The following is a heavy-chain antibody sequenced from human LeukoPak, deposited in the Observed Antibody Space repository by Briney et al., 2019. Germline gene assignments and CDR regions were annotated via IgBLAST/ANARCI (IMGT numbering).Heavy chain of an antibody. J-gene: IGHJ4*02. D-gene: IGHD3-10*01. CDR2: IYSGGSI. CDR1: GFTVSSNY. V-gene: IGHV3-66*01. Sequence: GGSLRLSCAASGFTVSSNYMSWVRQAPGKGLEWVSVIYSGGSIYYADSVKGRFTISRDNSKNALYLQMNSLRAEDTAVYYCARERSDYYGSGSYRRHLDYWGQGTLVTVSS. CDR3: ARERSDYYGSGSYRRHLDY.